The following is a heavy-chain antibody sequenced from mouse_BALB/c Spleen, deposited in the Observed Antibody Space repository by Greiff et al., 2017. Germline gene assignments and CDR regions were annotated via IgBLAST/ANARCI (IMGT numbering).Heavy chain of an antibody. Sequence: QVQLQQSGADLAKPGASVKMSCKASGYTFTSYWMHWVKQRPGQGLEWIGYINPSTGYTEYNQKFKDKATLTADKSSSTAYMQLSSLTSEDSAVYYCARSSDGYSLAWFAYWGQGTLVTVSA. CDR2: INPSTGYT. J-gene: IGHJ3*01. V-gene: IGHV1-7*01. CDR1: GYTFTSYW. CDR3: ARSSDGYSLAWFAY. D-gene: IGHD2-3*01.